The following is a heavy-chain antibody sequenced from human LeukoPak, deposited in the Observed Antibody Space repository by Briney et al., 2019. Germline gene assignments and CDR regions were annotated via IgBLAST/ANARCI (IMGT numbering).Heavy chain of an antibody. J-gene: IGHJ3*02. V-gene: IGHV3-30*04. CDR1: GVTFTSYA. CDR3: ARSYYVSRYAFDI. CDR2: ISYDGSEE. Sequence: GGSLRLSCAASGVTFTSYAMHWVRQAPGKGLEWVAVISYDGSEEYYADSVKGRFTISRDNSKNTLQMNGLRAEDTAVYYCARSYYVSRYAFDIWGQGTMVIVSS. D-gene: IGHD3-10*02.